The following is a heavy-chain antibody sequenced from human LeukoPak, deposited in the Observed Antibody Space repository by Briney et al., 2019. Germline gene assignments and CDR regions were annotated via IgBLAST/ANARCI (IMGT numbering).Heavy chain of an antibody. V-gene: IGHV3-30-3*02. CDR2: ISYDGSNK. CDR3: AKLAAPFDY. CDR1: GFTLSSYA. D-gene: IGHD2-15*01. Sequence: GRSLRLSCAASGFTLSSYAMHWVRQAPGKGLEWVAVISYDGSNKYYADSVKGRFTISRDNSKNTLYLQMNSLRAEDTAVYYCAKLAAPFDYWGQGTLVTVSS. J-gene: IGHJ4*02.